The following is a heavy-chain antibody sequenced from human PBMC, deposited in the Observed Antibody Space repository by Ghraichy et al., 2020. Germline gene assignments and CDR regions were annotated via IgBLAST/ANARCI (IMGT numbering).Heavy chain of an antibody. Sequence: GGSLRLSCAASGFTFSSYAMSWVRQAPGKGLEWVSAISGSGGSTYYADSVKGRFTISRDNSKNTLYLQMNSLRAEDTAVYYCAKDPGVEMATSHFDYWGQGTLVTVSS. CDR3: AKDPGVEMATSHFDY. CDR2: ISGSGGST. V-gene: IGHV3-23*01. D-gene: IGHD5-24*01. J-gene: IGHJ4*02. CDR1: GFTFSSYA.